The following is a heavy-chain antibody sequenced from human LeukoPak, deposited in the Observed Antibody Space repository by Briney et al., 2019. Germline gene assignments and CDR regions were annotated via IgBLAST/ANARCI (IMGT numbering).Heavy chain of an antibody. D-gene: IGHD3-22*01. V-gene: IGHV3-21*01. CDR3: ARGQIYYDSSGFDY. CDR1: RFTFSSYS. CDR2: ISSSGSYI. Sequence: GVLRLSCAASRFTFSSYSMNWVRQAPGKGLEWVSSISSSGSYIYYADSVKGRFTISRDNAKNSLYLQMNSLRAEDTAVYYCARGQIYYDSSGFDYWGQGTLVTVSS. J-gene: IGHJ4*02.